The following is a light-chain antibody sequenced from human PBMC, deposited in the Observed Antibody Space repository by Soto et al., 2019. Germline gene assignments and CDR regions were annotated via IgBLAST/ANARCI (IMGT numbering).Light chain of an antibody. V-gene: IGLV2-14*01. CDR2: EVT. Sequence: SVVTQPSPLSGSPGQSIALSCPGTFNDVGGYDYVSWYQQHPDKAPKLMIYEVTKRPSGVSNRFSGSKSGNTASLTISGLQPEDEADYYCSSHTSGSTRVFGSGTKVTVL. CDR1: FNDVGGYDY. J-gene: IGLJ1*01. CDR3: SSHTSGSTRV.